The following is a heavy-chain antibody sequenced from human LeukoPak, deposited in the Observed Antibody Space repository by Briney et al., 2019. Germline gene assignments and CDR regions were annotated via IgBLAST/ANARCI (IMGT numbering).Heavy chain of an antibody. J-gene: IGHJ4*02. CDR3: AKDPFLIAAAGTSFIDY. Sequence: GGSLRLSCAASGFTFSSYSMNWVRQAPGKGLEWVSSISSSSSYIYYADSVKGRFTISRDNAKNTLYLQMNSLRAEDTAVYYCAKDPFLIAAAGTSFIDYWGQGTLVTVSS. CDR2: ISSSSSYI. V-gene: IGHV3-21*04. CDR1: GFTFSSYS. D-gene: IGHD6-13*01.